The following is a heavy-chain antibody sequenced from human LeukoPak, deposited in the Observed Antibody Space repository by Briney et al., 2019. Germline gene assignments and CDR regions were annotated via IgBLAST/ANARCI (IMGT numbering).Heavy chain of an antibody. D-gene: IGHD1-26*01. J-gene: IGHJ2*01. CDR2: VNSDGRSI. V-gene: IGHV3-74*01. CDR3: ARGREDLGGYPNWYFDL. Sequence: AGGSLRLSCAASGFTFDAFGMTWVRQAPGKGLEWVSHVNSDGRSINYAESVKGRFAIARDNAKNTLYLQMNSLRVEDTAVYYCARGREDLGGYPNWYFDLWGRGTLVTVSS. CDR1: GFTFDAFG.